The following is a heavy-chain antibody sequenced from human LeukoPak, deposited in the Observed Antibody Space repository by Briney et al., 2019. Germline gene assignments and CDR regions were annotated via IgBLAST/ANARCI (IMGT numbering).Heavy chain of an antibody. D-gene: IGHD4-17*01. CDR3: ARGSDDYGDYYFDY. Sequence: GASVKVSCKASGGTFSSYAISWVRQAPGQGLEWMGGIIPIFGTANYAQKFQGRVTITADESTSTAYIELSSLRSEDTAVYYCARGSDDYGDYYFDYWGQGTLVTVSS. CDR1: GGTFSSYA. J-gene: IGHJ4*02. V-gene: IGHV1-69*01. CDR2: IIPIFGTA.